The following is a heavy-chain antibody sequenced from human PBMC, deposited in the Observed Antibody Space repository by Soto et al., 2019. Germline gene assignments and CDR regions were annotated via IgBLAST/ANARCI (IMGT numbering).Heavy chain of an antibody. CDR3: ARDPIPDIVVVPAADAGAFDI. J-gene: IGHJ3*02. CDR1: GGSISSGDYY. D-gene: IGHD2-2*01. V-gene: IGHV4-30-4*01. CDR2: IYYSGST. Sequence: QVQLQESGPGLVKPSQTLSLTCTVSGGSISSGDYYWSWIRQPPGKGLEWIGYIYYSGSTYYNPSLKSRVTISVDTSKNQFSLKLSSVTAADTAVYYCARDPIPDIVVVPAADAGAFDIWGQGTMVTVSS.